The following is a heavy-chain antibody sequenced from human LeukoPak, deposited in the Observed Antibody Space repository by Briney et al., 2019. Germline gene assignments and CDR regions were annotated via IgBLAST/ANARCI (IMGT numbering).Heavy chain of an antibody. D-gene: IGHD3-22*01. CDR1: GITLSNYG. CDR2: ISGSGGST. Sequence: GGSLRLSCAVSGITLSNYGMSWVRQAPGKGLEWVAGISGSGGSTNYADSVKGRFTIPRDNRKNTLYLQMNSLRAEDTAVYFCAKRGVVIRVILVGFHKEAYYFDSWGQGALVTVSS. V-gene: IGHV3-23*01. J-gene: IGHJ4*02. CDR3: AKRGVVIRVILVGFHKEAYYFDS.